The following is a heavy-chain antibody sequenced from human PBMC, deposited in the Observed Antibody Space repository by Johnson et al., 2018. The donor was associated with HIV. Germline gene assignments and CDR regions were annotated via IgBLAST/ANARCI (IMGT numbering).Heavy chain of an antibody. Sequence: QVQLVESGGGVVQPGGSLRLSCAASGFTFSSYGIHWVRQAPGKGLEWVAFIRYDGTNKYYADSVKGRVTISRDNSKNTLSLQMNSLRAEDTAVYYCARDEPYNLNAVDIWGQGTMVTVSS. D-gene: IGHD5-24*01. CDR2: IRYDGTNK. CDR1: GFTFSSYG. CDR3: ARDEPYNLNAVDI. V-gene: IGHV3-30*02. J-gene: IGHJ3*02.